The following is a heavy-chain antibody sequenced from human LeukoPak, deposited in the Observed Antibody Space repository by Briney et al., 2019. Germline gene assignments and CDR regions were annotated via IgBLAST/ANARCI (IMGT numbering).Heavy chain of an antibody. V-gene: IGHV3-48*03. J-gene: IGHJ4*02. CDR2: ISSSGSTV. D-gene: IGHD3-22*01. Sequence: GGSLRLSCAASGFTFSSYEMNWVRQAPGKGLEWVSYISSSGSTVYYADSVKGRFTISRDNAKNSLYLQMNSLRAEDTAVYYCARGGYYDSSGYYSGYFDYWGQGTLVTGSS. CDR3: ARGGYYDSSGYYSGYFDY. CDR1: GFTFSSYE.